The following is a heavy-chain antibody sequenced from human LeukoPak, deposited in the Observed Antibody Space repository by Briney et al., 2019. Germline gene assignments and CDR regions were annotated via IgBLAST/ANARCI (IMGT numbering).Heavy chain of an antibody. J-gene: IGHJ2*01. Sequence: SETLSLTCTVSGSSISSYYWSWIRQPPGKGLEWIGYIYTSGSTNYNPSLKSRVTISVDTSKNQFSLKLSSVTAADTAVYYCATGGQGRHHWYFDPWGRGTLVTVSS. CDR3: ATGGQGRHHWYFDP. CDR2: IYTSGST. D-gene: IGHD2-15*01. V-gene: IGHV4-4*09. CDR1: GSSISSYY.